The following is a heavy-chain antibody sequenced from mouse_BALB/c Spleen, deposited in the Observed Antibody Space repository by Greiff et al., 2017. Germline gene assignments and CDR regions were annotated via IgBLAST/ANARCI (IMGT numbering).Heavy chain of an antibody. CDR1: GYSITSDYA. D-gene: IGHD2-4*01. CDR2: ISYSGST. J-gene: IGHJ3*01. V-gene: IGHV3-2*02. Sequence: EVMLVESGPGLVKPSQSLSLTCTVTGYSITSDYAWYWIRQFPGTKLEWMGYISYSGSTSYNPSLKSRISFTRDTSKNQFFLQLNSVTTEDTATYYCARSIYYDYDVVAYWGQGTLVTVSA. CDR3: ARSIYYDYDVVAY.